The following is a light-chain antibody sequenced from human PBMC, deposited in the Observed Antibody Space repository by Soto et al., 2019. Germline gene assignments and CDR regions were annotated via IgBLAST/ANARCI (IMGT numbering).Light chain of an antibody. CDR1: GSDVGGYNY. CDR2: DFT. V-gene: IGLV2-11*01. Sequence: QSALTQPRSVSGSPGQSVTISCTGTGSDVGGYNYVSWYQQYQDKAPKVMIYDFTKRPAGVPDRFSGSKSGNTASLTISGVQADDEADYSCCSYAGRYTYVCGTGTKLTVL. CDR3: CSYAGRYTYV. J-gene: IGLJ1*01.